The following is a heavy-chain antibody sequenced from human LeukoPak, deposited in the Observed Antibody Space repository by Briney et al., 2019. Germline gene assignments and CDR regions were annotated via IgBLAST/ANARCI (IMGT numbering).Heavy chain of an antibody. V-gene: IGHV4-39*07. J-gene: IGHJ1*01. CDR3: AKHSQYSFRPEFFQH. D-gene: IGHD2-15*01. Sequence: SETLSLTCAVSGDSINSGYYYWGWVRQPPGKGLEWIATIYQSGTPYYNPSLRGRVTIFLDTSKNQFSLSLSSVTAADTAVYYCAKHSQYSFRPEFFQHSGRGTLVTVSS. CDR2: IYQSGTP. CDR1: GDSINSGYYY.